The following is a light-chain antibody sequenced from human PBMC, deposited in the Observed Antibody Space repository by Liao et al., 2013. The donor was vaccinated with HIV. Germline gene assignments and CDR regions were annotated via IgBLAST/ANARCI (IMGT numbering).Light chain of an antibody. CDR3: QVWDNNTRV. Sequence: SYEVTQPPSVSVSPGQTASITCSGDKLGDKYACWYKQKPGQPPVLVIYQDIKRPSGIPDRFSGSQSGNTATLTISGTQAMDEADYYCQVWDNNTRVFGSGTRVTV. J-gene: IGLJ1*01. V-gene: IGLV3-1*01. CDR2: QDI. CDR1: KLGDKY.